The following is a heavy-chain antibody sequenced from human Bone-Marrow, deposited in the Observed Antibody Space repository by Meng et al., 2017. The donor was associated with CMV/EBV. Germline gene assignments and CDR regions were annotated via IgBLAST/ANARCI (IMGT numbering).Heavy chain of an antibody. CDR3: AKDGGWSYLDY. Sequence: GGSLRLSCAASGFTFNRYAMNWVRQAPGKGLEWVSAIRGSGGTTYYADSVKGRFTISRDNSRNTLFLQMNSLRAEDTAVYYCAKDGGWSYLDYWGQGTLVTFSS. V-gene: IGHV3-23*01. CDR1: GFTFNRYA. D-gene: IGHD2-15*01. CDR2: IRGSGGTT. J-gene: IGHJ4*01.